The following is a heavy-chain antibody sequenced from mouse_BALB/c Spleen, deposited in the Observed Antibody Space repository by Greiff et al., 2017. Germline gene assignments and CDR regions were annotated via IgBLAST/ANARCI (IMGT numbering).Heavy chain of an antibody. CDR1: GYTFTSYW. J-gene: IGHJ3*01. CDR3: ANYYGSSYEGFAY. V-gene: IGHV1S81*02. CDR2: INPSNGRT. Sequence: QPGAELVKPGASVKLSCKASGYTFTSYWMHWVKQRPGQGLEWIGEINPSNGRTNYNEKFKSKATLTVDKSSSTAYMQLSSLTSEDSAVYYCANYYGSSYEGFAYSGQGTLVTVSA. D-gene: IGHD1-1*01.